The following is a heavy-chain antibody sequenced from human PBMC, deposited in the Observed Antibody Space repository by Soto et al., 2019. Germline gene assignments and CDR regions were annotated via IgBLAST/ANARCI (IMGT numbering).Heavy chain of an antibody. J-gene: IGHJ4*02. D-gene: IGHD2-15*01. Sequence: QVQLQESGPGLVKPSQTLSLTCTVSGGSISSGGYYWSWIRQHPGKGLEWIGYIYYSGSTYYNPSLKGRVTLAVDTSKNQFSLKLSSVTAADTAVYYCARGSVVAATLFDYWGQGTLVTVSS. CDR3: ARGSVVAATLFDY. CDR1: GGSISSGGYY. V-gene: IGHV4-31*03. CDR2: IYYSGST.